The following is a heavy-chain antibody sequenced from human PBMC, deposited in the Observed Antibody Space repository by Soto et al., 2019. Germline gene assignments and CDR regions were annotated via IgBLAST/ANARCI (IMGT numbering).Heavy chain of an antibody. J-gene: IGHJ6*03. V-gene: IGHV3-23*01. CDR3: ARDMWGDSSSSFPLYYYYYYMDV. D-gene: IGHD6-6*01. Sequence: GGSLRLSCAASGFTFSSYAMSWVRQAPGKGLEWVSAISGSGGSTYYADSVKGRFTISRDNAKNSLYLQMNSLRAEDTAVYYCARDMWGDSSSSFPLYYYYYYMDVWGKGTTVTVSS. CDR2: ISGSGGST. CDR1: GFTFSSYA.